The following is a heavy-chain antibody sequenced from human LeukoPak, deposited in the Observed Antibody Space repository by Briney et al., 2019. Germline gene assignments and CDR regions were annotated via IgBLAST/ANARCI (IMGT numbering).Heavy chain of an antibody. CDR2: INPNSGGT. CDR1: GYTFTGYY. V-gene: IGHV1-2*02. D-gene: IGHD3-10*02. J-gene: IGHJ5*02. Sequence: GAPVKVSCKASGYTFTGYYVHWVRQAPGQGLEWMGWINPNSGGTNYAQKFQGRVTMTRDTSISTAYMELSRLRSDDTAVYYCARVRGALGSGSYYRFDPWGQGTLVTVSS. CDR3: ARVRGALGSGSYYRFDP.